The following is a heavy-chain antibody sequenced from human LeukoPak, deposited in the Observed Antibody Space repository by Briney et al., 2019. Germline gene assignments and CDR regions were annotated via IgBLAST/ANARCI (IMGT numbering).Heavy chain of an antibody. Sequence: AGGSLRLSCAASGFTFSSYWMHWVRQAPGKGLVWVSRVKSDGSSTNYADSVKGRFTVSRDNAKNTLILQMNRLRAEDTAVYYCARGGSPPGAFGDTFDVWGHGTLVTVSS. J-gene: IGHJ3*01. CDR3: ARGGSPPGAFGDTFDV. V-gene: IGHV3-74*01. CDR1: GFTFSSYW. CDR2: VKSDGSST. D-gene: IGHD1-26*01.